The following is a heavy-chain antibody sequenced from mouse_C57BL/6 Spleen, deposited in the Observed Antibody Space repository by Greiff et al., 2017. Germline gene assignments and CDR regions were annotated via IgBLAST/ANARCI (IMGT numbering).Heavy chain of an antibody. Sequence: EVQLQQSGAELVKPGASVKLSCTASGFNITDYYMHWVKQRTEQGLEWIGRIDPEDGETKYAPKFPGKATITADTSSNTAYLQLRRLTSEDTAVYFCARLWFSTVVVSDYGGQGTTLTVSS. CDR3: ARLWFSTVVVSDY. J-gene: IGHJ2*01. CDR1: GFNITDYY. D-gene: IGHD1-1*01. CDR2: IDPEDGET. V-gene: IGHV14-2*01.